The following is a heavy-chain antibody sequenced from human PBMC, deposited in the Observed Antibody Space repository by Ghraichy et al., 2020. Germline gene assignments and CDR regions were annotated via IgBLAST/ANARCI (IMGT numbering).Heavy chain of an antibody. V-gene: IGHV5-51*01. CDR1: GYSFTSYW. CDR2: IYPGDSDT. D-gene: IGHD1-26*01. J-gene: IGHJ6*02. CDR3: ARHIRVGATPGYYYYGMDV. Sequence: GESLNISCKGSGYSFTSYWIGWVRQMPGKGLEWMGIIYPGDSDTRYSPSFQGQVTISADKSISTAYLQWSSLKASDTAMYYCARHIRVGATPGYYYYGMDVWGQGTTVTVSS.